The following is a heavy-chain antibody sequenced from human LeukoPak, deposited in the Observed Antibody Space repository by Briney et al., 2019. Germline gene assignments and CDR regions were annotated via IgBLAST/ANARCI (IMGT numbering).Heavy chain of an antibody. CDR3: ARYEAYCGGDCYLCFDP. CDR2: INPNSGGT. CDR1: GYTFTGYY. V-gene: IGHV1-2*02. J-gene: IGHJ5*02. Sequence: ASVKVSCNASGYTFTGYYIHWARQAPGQGLEWMGWINPNSGGTNYAQKLQGRVTMTRDTSISTAYMELSRLRFDDTAVYYCARYEAYCGGDCYLCFDPWGQGTLVTVSS. D-gene: IGHD2-21*02.